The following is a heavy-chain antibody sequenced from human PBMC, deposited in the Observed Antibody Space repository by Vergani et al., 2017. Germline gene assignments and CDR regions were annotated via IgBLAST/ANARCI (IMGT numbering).Heavy chain of an antibody. D-gene: IGHD4-17*01. CDR3: ARVHYGDHPYYYYYMDV. V-gene: IGHV4-30-4*01. CDR1: GGSISSGDYY. Sequence: QVQLQESGPGLVKPSQTLSLTCTVSGGSISSGDYYWSWIRQPPGKGLEWIGYISYSGSTYYNPSLKSRVTISVDTSKNQFSLKLSSVTAADTAVYYCARVHYGDHPYYYYYMDVWGKGTTVTVSS. CDR2: ISYSGST. J-gene: IGHJ6*03.